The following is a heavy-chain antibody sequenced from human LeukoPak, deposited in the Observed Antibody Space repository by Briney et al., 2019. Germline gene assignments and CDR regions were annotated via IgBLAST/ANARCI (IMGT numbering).Heavy chain of an antibody. CDR2: MYSGGST. V-gene: IGHV3-66*04. Sequence: GGSLRLSCVASGFTVSSKYMTWVRQTPGKGLEWVSVMYSGGSTFYADSVEGRFTISRDNSKNILYLQMNSLRAEDTAVYYCASHIVATDLGVDAFDIWGQGTMVSVSS. CDR1: GFTVSSKY. D-gene: IGHD3-22*01. CDR3: ASHIVATDLGVDAFDI. J-gene: IGHJ3*02.